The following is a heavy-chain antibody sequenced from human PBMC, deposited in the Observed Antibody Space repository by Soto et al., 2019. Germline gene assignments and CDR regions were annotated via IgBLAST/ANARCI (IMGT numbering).Heavy chain of an antibody. J-gene: IGHJ5*02. CDR1: GGSFSGYY. Sequence: KPSETLSLTCAVYGGSFSGYYWSWIRQPPGKGLEWIGEINHSGSTNYNPSLKSRVTISVDTSKNQFSLKLSSVTAADTAVYYCARGGILWFGDGSTAMGNWFDPWGQGTLVTVSS. V-gene: IGHV4-34*01. D-gene: IGHD3-10*01. CDR3: ARGGILWFGDGSTAMGNWFDP. CDR2: INHSGST.